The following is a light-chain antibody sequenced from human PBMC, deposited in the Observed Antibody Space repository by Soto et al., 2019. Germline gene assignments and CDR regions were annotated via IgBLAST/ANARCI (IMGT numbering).Light chain of an antibody. CDR2: GAS. CDR3: QRYQGGHTIA. CDR1: QSVRPR. J-gene: IGKJ5*01. V-gene: IGKV3-20*01. Sequence: EIVLTQSRATLSVSPGGRVTLXCRASQSVRPRLHLSRCKTRQGLCSRMCGASSWVSAIPYRFSGSGSESGLTLTFSRLDLEDFALYCCQRYQGGHTIAFGRGTRLEI.